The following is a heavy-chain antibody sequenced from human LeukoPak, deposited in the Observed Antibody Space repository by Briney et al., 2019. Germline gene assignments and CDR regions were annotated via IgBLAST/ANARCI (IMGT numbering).Heavy chain of an antibody. J-gene: IGHJ4*02. CDR1: GGSISSYY. Sequence: SETLSLTCTVSGGSISSYYWRWIRQPPGKGLEWIGYIYYSGSTKYNPSIKSRVTISVDTSKNQFSLKLSSVTAADTAVYYCARSLRGYRFATDYWGQGTLVTVSS. D-gene: IGHD5-18*01. CDR3: ARSLRGYRFATDY. CDR2: IYYSGST. V-gene: IGHV4-59*08.